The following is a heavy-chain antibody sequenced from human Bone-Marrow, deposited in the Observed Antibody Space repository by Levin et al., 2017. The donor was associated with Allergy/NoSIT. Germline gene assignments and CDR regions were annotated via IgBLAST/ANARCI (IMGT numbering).Heavy chain of an antibody. CDR1: GFRFSDFF. Sequence: GESLKISCAASGFRFSDFFMTWVRQAPGKGLEWLSFITTSGTTIYYADSVRGRFTISRDNSKNSLYLQMNSLGVGDTAVYYCARVRAGAGRVYYDVWGQGTLVTVSS. J-gene: IGHJ4*02. CDR2: ITTSGTTI. D-gene: IGHD1-1*01. CDR3: ARVRAGAGRVYYDV. V-gene: IGHV3-11*01.